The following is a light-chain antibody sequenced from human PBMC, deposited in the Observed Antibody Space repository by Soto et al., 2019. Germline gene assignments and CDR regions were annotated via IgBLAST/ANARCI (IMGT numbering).Light chain of an antibody. J-gene: IGKJ1*01. CDR2: GAS. V-gene: IGKV3-20*01. Sequence: EIVLTQSPGTLSLSPGKRATLSCRASQSISSSYLAWYQQRPGQGPRLLIYGASSRATGTPDRFSGSGSGTDFTLTINRLEPEDFALYYCQQYGSSPPTFGQGTKV. CDR3: QQYGSSPPT. CDR1: QSISSSY.